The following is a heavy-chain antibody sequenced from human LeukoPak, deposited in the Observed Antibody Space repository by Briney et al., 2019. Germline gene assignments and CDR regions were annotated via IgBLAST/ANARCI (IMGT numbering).Heavy chain of an antibody. D-gene: IGHD1-26*01. J-gene: IGHJ4*02. V-gene: IGHV3-30*03. CDR3: ASIPWELLPRDY. Sequence: PGGSLRLSCAASGFTFRSYSIHWVRQAPGKGLEWVTVVSADGRTQLYSDSVKGRFTVSRDNSLNTLHLQMNYLEAEDTAVYYCASIPWELLPRDYWGQGTLVTVSS. CDR1: GFTFRSYS. CDR2: VSADGRTQ.